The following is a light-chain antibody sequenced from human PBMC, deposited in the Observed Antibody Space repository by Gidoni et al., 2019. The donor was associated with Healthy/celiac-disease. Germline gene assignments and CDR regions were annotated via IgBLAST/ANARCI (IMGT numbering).Light chain of an antibody. J-gene: IGKJ3*01. CDR2: DAS. CDR1: QSVSNY. CDR3: QQRSNWPPLFT. Sequence: EMVLTQSPATLSLSPGERATLSCRASQSVSNYLAWYQQKPGQAPRLLIYDASNRATGIPARFSGSGSGTDFTLTISSLEPEDFAVYYCQQRSNWPPLFTFGPGTKVDFK. V-gene: IGKV3-11*01.